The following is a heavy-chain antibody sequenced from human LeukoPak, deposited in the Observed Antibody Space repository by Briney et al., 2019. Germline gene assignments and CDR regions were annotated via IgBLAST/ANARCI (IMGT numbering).Heavy chain of an antibody. CDR3: AELGITMIGGV. V-gene: IGHV3-23*01. Sequence: GGTLRLSCAASGFTFSSYGMSWVRQAPGKGLERVSAISGSGGSTYYAGSVKGRFTISRDNAKNSLYLQMNSLRAEDTAVYYCAELGITMIGGVWGKGTTVTISS. CDR2: ISGSGGST. J-gene: IGHJ6*04. CDR1: GFTFSSYG. D-gene: IGHD3-10*02.